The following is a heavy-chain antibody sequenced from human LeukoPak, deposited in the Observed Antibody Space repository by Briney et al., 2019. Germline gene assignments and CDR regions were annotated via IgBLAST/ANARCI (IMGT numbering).Heavy chain of an antibody. J-gene: IGHJ4*02. D-gene: IGHD3-10*01. CDR1: GGSISSYY. V-gene: IGHV4-59*01. CDR2: IYYSGST. Sequence: SETLSLTCTVSGGSISSYYWSWIRQPPGKGLEWSGYIYYSGSTNYNPSLKTRVTISVDPSKNQLSLKLSSVTAADTAVYYCARGVVTMVRGVNYFDYWGQGTLVTVSS. CDR3: ARGVVTMVRGVNYFDY.